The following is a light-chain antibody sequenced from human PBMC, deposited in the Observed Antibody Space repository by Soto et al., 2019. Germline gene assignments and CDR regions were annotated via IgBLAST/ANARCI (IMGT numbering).Light chain of an antibody. Sequence: DIQMTQSPSTLSASVGDRVTITCRASQSISRWLAWHQQKPGKAPRLLIYDASNLQRGVPSRFSGSGSGTDFTLTISSLQSEDFAVYYCQQYNNWPTFGQGTKVDIK. V-gene: IGKV1-5*01. J-gene: IGKJ1*01. CDR1: QSISRW. CDR2: DAS. CDR3: QQYNNWPT.